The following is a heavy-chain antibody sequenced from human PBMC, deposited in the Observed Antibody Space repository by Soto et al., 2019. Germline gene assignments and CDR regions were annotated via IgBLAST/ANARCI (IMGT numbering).Heavy chain of an antibody. D-gene: IGHD2-15*01. CDR1: GGTFSSYT. J-gene: IGHJ3*02. CDR3: ARGKVAADAFDI. CDR2: IIPILGIA. Sequence: QVQLVQSGAEVKKPGSSVKVSCKASGGTFSSYTISWVRQAPGQGLEWMGRIIPILGIANYAQKFQGRVTITADKSTSPADMELSSLRSEDTAVYYCARGKVAADAFDIWGQGTMVTVSS. V-gene: IGHV1-69*02.